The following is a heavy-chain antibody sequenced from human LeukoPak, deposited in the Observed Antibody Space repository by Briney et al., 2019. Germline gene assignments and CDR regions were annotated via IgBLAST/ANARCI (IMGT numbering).Heavy chain of an antibody. CDR3: ARESSSTRY. CDR2: IKQDGSEK. J-gene: IGHJ4*02. D-gene: IGHD2-2*01. V-gene: IGHV3-7*01. Sequence: GGSLRLSCAASGFTFSSYAMGWVRQAPGKGLEWVANIKQDGSEKYYVDSVKGRFTISRDNAKNSLYLQMNSLRAEDTAVYYCARESSSTRYWGQGTLVAVSS. CDR1: GFTFSSYA.